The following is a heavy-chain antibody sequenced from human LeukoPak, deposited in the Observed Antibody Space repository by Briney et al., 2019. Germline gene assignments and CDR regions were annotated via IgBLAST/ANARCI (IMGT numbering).Heavy chain of an antibody. V-gene: IGHV3-21*01. CDR2: ISSSSGYI. D-gene: IGHD3-16*01. Sequence: GGSLRLSCAASGFTFDDYAMSWVRQTPGKGLEWVSSISSSSGYIYYADSVKGRFTISRDNAKNSLYLQMHSLRAEDTAVYYCARDLVGGDYWGQGTLVTVSS. CDR1: GFTFDDYA. CDR3: ARDLVGGDY. J-gene: IGHJ4*02.